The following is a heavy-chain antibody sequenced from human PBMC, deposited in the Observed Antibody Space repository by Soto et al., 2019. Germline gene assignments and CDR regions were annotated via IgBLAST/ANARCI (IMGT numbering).Heavy chain of an antibody. D-gene: IGHD6-19*01. V-gene: IGHV3-7*01. J-gene: IGHJ4*02. CDR3: ARDRGYSSGWPYFDY. CDR1: GFSFNTYW. Sequence: EVQLVESGGGLVQPGGSLRLSCAASGFSFNTYWMSWIRQAPGKGLEWVANIKQDGSEKYYVDSVKGRFTISRDNAKNSLYLQMNSLRAEDTAVYYCARDRGYSSGWPYFDYWGQGTLVTVSS. CDR2: IKQDGSEK.